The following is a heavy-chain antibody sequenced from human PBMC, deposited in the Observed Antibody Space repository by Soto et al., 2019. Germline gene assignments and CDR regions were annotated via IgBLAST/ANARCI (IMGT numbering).Heavy chain of an antibody. D-gene: IGHD3-9*01. V-gene: IGHV3-15*01. CDR3: TTDEVLGDILTGYYNYFDY. CDR2: IKSKTDGGTT. CDR1: GFTFSNAW. Sequence: GGSLRLSCAASGFTFSNAWMSWVRQAPGKGLEWVGRIKSKTDGGTTDYAAPVKGRFTISRDDSKNTLYLQMNSLKTEDTAVYYCTTDEVLGDILTGYYNYFDYWGQGTLVTVSS. J-gene: IGHJ4*02.